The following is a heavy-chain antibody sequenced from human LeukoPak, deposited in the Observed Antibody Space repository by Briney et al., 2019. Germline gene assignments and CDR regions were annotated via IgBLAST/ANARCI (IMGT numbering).Heavy chain of an antibody. Sequence: GASVKVSCKASGYTFTYRYLHWVRQAPGQGLEWMGWINPNSGGTNYAQKFQGRVTMTRDTSISTAYMELSRLRSDDTAVYYCARDGRDGYNLGYWGQGTLVTVSS. J-gene: IGHJ4*02. D-gene: IGHD5-24*01. V-gene: IGHV1-2*02. CDR2: INPNSGGT. CDR1: GYTFTYRY. CDR3: ARDGRDGYNLGY.